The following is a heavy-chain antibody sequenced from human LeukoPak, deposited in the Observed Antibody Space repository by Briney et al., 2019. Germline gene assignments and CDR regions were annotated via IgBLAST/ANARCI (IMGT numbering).Heavy chain of an antibody. CDR1: GFTFSSYW. CDR3: ASQPGTMVRGVMFQL. Sequence: PGGSLRLSCAASGFTFSSYWMSWVRQAPGKGLEWVANIKQDGSEKYYVDSVKGRFTISRDNAKNSLYLQMNSLRAEDTAAYYCASQPGTMVRGVMFQLWGQGTLVTVSS. CDR2: IKQDGSEK. V-gene: IGHV3-7*01. J-gene: IGHJ4*02. D-gene: IGHD3-10*01.